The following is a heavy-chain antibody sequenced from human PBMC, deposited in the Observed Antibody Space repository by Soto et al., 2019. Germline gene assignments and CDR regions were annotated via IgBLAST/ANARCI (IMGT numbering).Heavy chain of an antibody. Sequence: ASVKVSCKASGYTFTSYGISWVRQAPGQGLEWMGWISAYNGNTNYAQKLQGRVTMTTDTSTSTAYMELRSLRSDDTAVYYCARQYCSGGSCYYGYYGMDVWGQGTTVTVSS. V-gene: IGHV1-18*01. D-gene: IGHD2-15*01. CDR1: GYTFTSYG. J-gene: IGHJ6*02. CDR3: ARQYCSGGSCYYGYYGMDV. CDR2: ISAYNGNT.